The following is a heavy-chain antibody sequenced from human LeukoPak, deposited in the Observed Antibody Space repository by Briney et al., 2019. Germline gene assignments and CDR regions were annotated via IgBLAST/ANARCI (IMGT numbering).Heavy chain of an antibody. J-gene: IGHJ4*02. V-gene: IGHV3-30*03. Sequence: GGSLRLSCAASGFTFSSYGMHWVRQAPGKGLEWVAVISYDGSNKYYADSVKGRFTISRDNSKNTLYLQMNSLDTEETDAYYCATPRFAQATYYFDYWGQGTLVTVSS. CDR1: GFTFSSYG. CDR2: ISYDGSNK. CDR3: ATPRFAQATYYFDY.